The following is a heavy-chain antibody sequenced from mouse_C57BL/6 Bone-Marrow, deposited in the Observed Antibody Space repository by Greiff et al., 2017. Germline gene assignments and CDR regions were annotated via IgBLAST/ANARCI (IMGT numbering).Heavy chain of an antibody. V-gene: IGHV1-63*01. CDR3: AVYSNWYFDV. CDR2: IYPGGGYT. J-gene: IGHJ1*03. CDR1: GYTFTNYW. Sequence: QVQLKQSGAELVRPGTSVKMSCKASGYTFTNYWIGWAKQRPGHGLEWIGDIYPGGGYTNYNEKFKGKATLTADKSSSTAYMQVSSLTSEDSAIYYCAVYSNWYFDVWGTGTTVTVSS. D-gene: IGHD2-5*01.